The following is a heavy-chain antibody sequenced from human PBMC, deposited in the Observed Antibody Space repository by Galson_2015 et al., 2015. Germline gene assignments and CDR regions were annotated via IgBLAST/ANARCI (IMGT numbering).Heavy chain of an antibody. CDR1: GYTFTSYG. CDR3: ARFGFGELLSY. Sequence: SVKVSCKASGYTFTSYGISWVRQAPGQGLEWMGWISANTGDTNYAQRLQGGVAMTTDTSTSTAYVELRSLTSDDTAVYYCARFGFGELLSYWGQGALVTVSS. V-gene: IGHV1-18*01. J-gene: IGHJ4*02. CDR2: ISANTGDT. D-gene: IGHD3-10*01.